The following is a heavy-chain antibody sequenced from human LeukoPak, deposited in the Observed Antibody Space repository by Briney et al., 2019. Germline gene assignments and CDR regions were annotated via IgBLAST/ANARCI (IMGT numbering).Heavy chain of an antibody. V-gene: IGHV3-23*01. CDR1: GFTFSTFA. CDR3: AKDKQWLVRNWFDP. D-gene: IGHD6-19*01. CDR2: VTVNGGST. J-gene: IGHJ5*02. Sequence: PGGSLRLSCAASGFTFSTFAMSWVRQAPGKGLEWVSPVTVNGGSTYYADSVKGRFTISRDNSKNTLYLQMNRLRAEDTAVYYCAKDKQWLVRNWFDPWGQGTLVTVSS.